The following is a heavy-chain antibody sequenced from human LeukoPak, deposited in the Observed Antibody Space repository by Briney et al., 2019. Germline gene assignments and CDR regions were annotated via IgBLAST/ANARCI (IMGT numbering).Heavy chain of an antibody. CDR3: AGDGGSNKWNYY. D-gene: IGHD1-1*01. CDR2: IYGDGST. Sequence: PGGSLRLSREVSGFGVSSDYMKWVRQAPGKGLEWVSIIYGDGSTYCADSVKGRFTISRDDSKNTLDLQMNSLREEDTAVYYCAGDGGSNKWNYYWGQGALVIVSS. J-gene: IGHJ4*02. CDR1: GFGVSSDY. V-gene: IGHV3-66*02.